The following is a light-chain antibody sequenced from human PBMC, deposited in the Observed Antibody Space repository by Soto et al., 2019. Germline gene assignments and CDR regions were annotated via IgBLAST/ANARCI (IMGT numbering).Light chain of an antibody. J-gene: IGLJ2*01. Sequence: QSALTQPASVSGAPGRSITISCTGRSSHVGGYNSVYWYQQRPGKAPKLMIFDVTNRPSGVSNRFSGSKSGSTASLTISGLQAEDEADYYFSSYANTNTVVFGGGTKLTVL. V-gene: IGLV2-14*03. CDR3: SSYANTNTVV. CDR1: SSHVGGYNS. CDR2: DVT.